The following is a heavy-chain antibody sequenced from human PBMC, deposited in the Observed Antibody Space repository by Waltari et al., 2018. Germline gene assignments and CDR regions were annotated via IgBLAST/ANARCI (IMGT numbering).Heavy chain of an antibody. Sequence: QVQLVQSGAEVKKPGASVKVSCKASGYTFTSYDINWGRQATGQGREWMGWIKPTRGNTCYAQKFQGRATMTRITSISTAYRELTSLRAEDTAVYYCERGPYCSGGSCYSPFDYWGQGPLVTVSS. D-gene: IGHD2-15*01. CDR2: IKPTRGNT. CDR3: ERGPYCSGGSCYSPFDY. CDR1: GYTFTSYD. J-gene: IGHJ4*02. V-gene: IGHV1-8*01.